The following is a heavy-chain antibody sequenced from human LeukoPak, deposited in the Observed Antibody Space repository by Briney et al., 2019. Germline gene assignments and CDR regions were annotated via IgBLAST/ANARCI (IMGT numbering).Heavy chain of an antibody. J-gene: IGHJ4*02. Sequence: GGSLRLSCAASGFAVSSNHMNWVRQAPGKGLEWVSGISWNSGSIGYADSVKGRFTISRDSAKNSLYLQMNSLRAEDTAVYYCAKALGGLGAEDYWGQGTLVTVSS. D-gene: IGHD1-26*01. V-gene: IGHV3-9*01. CDR3: AKALGGLGAEDY. CDR2: ISWNSGSI. CDR1: GFAVSSNH.